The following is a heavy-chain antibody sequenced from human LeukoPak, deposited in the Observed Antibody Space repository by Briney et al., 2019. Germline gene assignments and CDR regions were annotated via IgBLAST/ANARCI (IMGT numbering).Heavy chain of an antibody. V-gene: IGHV4-59*01. CDR3: ARNGYYDSYFEY. J-gene: IGHJ4*02. CDR2: IDYGVNT. CDR1: GGSISTYY. Sequence: AETLSLTCTVSGGSISTYYWTWIRQPPGKELDWIGYIDYGVNTDYNPSLKSRVTISVRTSKNQFSLRLSSVTPANTDRYYCARNGYYDSYFEYWGQGILVTVSS. D-gene: IGHD3-22*01.